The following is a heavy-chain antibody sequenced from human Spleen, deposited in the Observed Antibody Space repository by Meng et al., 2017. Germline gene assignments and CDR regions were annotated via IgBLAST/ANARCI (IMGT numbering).Heavy chain of an antibody. CDR1: GFPFSSEA. V-gene: IGHV3-23*01. CDR2: ISGSGGTT. CDR3: AKLSSGWYGLDS. D-gene: IGHD6-19*01. Sequence: VHVRLCGGVVGQPGCSLNVSCVAHGFPFSSEAVNVVRQAPGKGVEWVSVISGSGGTTSYADSVKGRFTISRDNSKNTLSLQMNSLRAEDTAVYYCAKLSSGWYGLDSWGQGALVTVSS. J-gene: IGHJ4*02.